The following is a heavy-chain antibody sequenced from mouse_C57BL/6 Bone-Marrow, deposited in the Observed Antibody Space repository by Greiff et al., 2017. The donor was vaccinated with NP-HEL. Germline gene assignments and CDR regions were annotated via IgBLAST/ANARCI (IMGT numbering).Heavy chain of an antibody. CDR2: IYPGGGYT. D-gene: IGHD1-1*01. Sequence: VQLQQSGAELVRPGTSVKMSCKASGYTFTNYWIGWAKQRPGHGLEWIGDIYPGGGYTNYNEKFKGKATLTADKSSSTAYMQFSSLTSEDSAIYYCARSYYYGSRGDYFDYWGQGTTLTVSS. J-gene: IGHJ2*01. V-gene: IGHV1-63*01. CDR3: ARSYYYGSRGDYFDY. CDR1: GYTFTNYW.